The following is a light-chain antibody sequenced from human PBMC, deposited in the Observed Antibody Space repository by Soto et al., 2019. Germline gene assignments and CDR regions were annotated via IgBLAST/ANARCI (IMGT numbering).Light chain of an antibody. Sequence: DIQMTQSPSTLSSSVGDRVTITCRASHSISVWLPWYQQKPGKAPKLLIYQASTLESGVPSRFSGRGSGTDFTLTISSLQPDDFATYYCQQYYTYPYTFGQGTKLEIK. CDR3: QQYYTYPYT. CDR2: QAS. J-gene: IGKJ2*01. V-gene: IGKV1-5*03. CDR1: HSISVW.